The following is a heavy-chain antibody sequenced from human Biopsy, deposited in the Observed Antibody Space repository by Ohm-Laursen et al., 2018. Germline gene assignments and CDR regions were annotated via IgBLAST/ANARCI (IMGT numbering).Heavy chain of an antibody. V-gene: IGHV3-30*18. CDR3: AKSRESSGYYLVD. CDR1: GFPFSSYH. Sequence: SLRLSCTASGFPFSSYHIHWVRQVPGKGLEWVAVISYDGSSQYYVNSVKGRFTISRDNSKNTACLQMISLGAEDTAVYYCAKSRESSGYYLVDWGQGTLVTVSS. D-gene: IGHD3-22*01. CDR2: ISYDGSSQ. J-gene: IGHJ4*02.